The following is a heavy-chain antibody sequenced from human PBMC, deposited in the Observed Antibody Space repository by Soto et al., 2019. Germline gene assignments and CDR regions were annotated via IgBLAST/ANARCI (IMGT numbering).Heavy chain of an antibody. Sequence: QVQLVQSGAEVKKPGSSVNVSCKASGGTFSSYAISWVRQAPGQGLEWMGGIIPIFGTANYAQKFQGRVTITADESTSTAYMELSSLRSEDTAVYYCARGEGVAIPGGYYYYGMDVWGQGTTVTVSS. CDR3: ARGEGVAIPGGYYYYGMDV. CDR2: IIPIFGTA. J-gene: IGHJ6*02. CDR1: GGTFSSYA. V-gene: IGHV1-69*12. D-gene: IGHD2-8*02.